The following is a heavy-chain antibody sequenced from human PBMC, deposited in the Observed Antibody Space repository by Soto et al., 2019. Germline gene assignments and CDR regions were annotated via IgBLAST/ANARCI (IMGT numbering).Heavy chain of an antibody. CDR1: GFTFSDYY. CDR2: ISSSGSTI. D-gene: IGHD2-8*01. J-gene: IGHJ6*03. Sequence: GGSLRLSCAASGFTFSDYYMSWIRQAPGKGLEWVSYISSSGSTIYYADSVKGRFTISRDNAKNSLYLQMNSLRAEDTAVYYCARELMVYARNYYYYYMDVWGKGTTVTVSS. CDR3: ARELMVYARNYYYYYMDV. V-gene: IGHV3-11*01.